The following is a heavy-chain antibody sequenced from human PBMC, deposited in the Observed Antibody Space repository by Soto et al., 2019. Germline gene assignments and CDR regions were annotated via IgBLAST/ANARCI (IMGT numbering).Heavy chain of an antibody. D-gene: IGHD1-1*01. CDR3: EGDSPETGPHWFVP. CDR2: IIHILGIA. V-gene: IGHV1-69*08. Sequence: QVQLVQSGAEVKKPGSSVKVSCKASGGTFSSYTISWVRQAPGQGLEWMGRIIHILGIANYAQKVQGRVNMNADKSTTAAYMELSRVRSEDTPVYYWEGDSPETGPHWFVPWGQGTLVTVSS. CDR1: GGTFSSYT. J-gene: IGHJ5*02.